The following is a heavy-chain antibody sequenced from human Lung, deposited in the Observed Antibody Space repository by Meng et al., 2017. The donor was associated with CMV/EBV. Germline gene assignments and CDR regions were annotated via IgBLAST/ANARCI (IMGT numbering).Heavy chain of an antibody. Sequence: QDRPPQAGPRLLTPAQAPTPTCTVSGGSSSSGYYFCSWTRQPAGKGLEWIVYIYYTRSTYYNPSLNSRVIISVDTSKNHFSLRLNSVAAANTAVYYCARFDGCSSGCCYHRLFDYWGQGTLVTVSS. CDR2: IYYTRST. V-gene: IGHV4-30-4*01. CDR1: GGSSSSGYYF. D-gene: IGHD2-15*01. CDR3: ARFDGCSSGCCYHRLFDY. J-gene: IGHJ4*02.